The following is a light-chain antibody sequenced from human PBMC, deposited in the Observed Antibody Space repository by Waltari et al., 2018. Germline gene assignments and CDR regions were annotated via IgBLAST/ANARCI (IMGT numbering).Light chain of an antibody. CDR3: CSYADSRGV. CDR1: TSHIGSYNY. V-gene: IGLV2-23*02. CDR2: DVT. J-gene: IGLJ2*01. Sequence: QSALTQPASVSGSPGQSIPISCPGTTSHIGSYNYVSWYQLHPGKVPKLIIYDVTKRPSGVSQRFSGSKSGNTASLTISGLQAEDEADYYCCSYADSRGVFGGGTTLTVL.